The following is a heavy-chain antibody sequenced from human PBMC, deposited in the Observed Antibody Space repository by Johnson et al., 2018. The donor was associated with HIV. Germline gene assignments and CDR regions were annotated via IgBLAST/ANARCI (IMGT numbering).Heavy chain of an antibody. CDR2: ISYDGSDK. Sequence: QVQLVESGGGVVQPGGSLRLSCAASGFTFSSYGMHWVRQAPGKGLEWAAVISYDGSDKYYADSVKGRFTISRDNSKNTLYLQMNSLRAEETAVYYCAKGPRYDAFDIWGQGTMVTVSS. D-gene: IGHD1-1*01. V-gene: IGHV3-30*18. CDR1: GFTFSSYG. J-gene: IGHJ3*02. CDR3: AKGPRYDAFDI.